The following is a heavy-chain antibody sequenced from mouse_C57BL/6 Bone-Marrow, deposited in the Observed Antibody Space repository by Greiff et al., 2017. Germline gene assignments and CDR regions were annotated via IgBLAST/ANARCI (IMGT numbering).Heavy chain of an antibody. Sequence: EVHLVESGGGLVKPGGSLKLSCEASGFTFSSYAMSWVRQTPEKRLEWVATISDGGSYTYYPDNVKGRFTISRDNAKNNLYLQMSHLKSEDTAMYYCARDRLLRYLYAMDYWGQGTSVTVSS. V-gene: IGHV5-4*01. CDR3: ARDRLLRYLYAMDY. D-gene: IGHD1-1*01. CDR1: GFTFSSYA. CDR2: ISDGGSYT. J-gene: IGHJ4*01.